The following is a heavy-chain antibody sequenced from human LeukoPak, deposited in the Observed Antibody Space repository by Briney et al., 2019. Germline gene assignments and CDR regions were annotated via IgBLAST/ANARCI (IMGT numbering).Heavy chain of an antibody. D-gene: IGHD3-10*01. J-gene: IGHJ4*02. CDR1: GFTSSSYA. CDR3: ASPLGSGSPTH. V-gene: IGHV3-23*01. CDR2: ISGSGDRT. Sequence: GGSLRLSFAASGFTSSSYAMSWGRPAPGEGGEWGSAISGSGDRTYYADSVKGRFTISRDNSKNTLYLQMNSLRAEDTAVYYCASPLGSGSPTHWGQGTLVTVSS.